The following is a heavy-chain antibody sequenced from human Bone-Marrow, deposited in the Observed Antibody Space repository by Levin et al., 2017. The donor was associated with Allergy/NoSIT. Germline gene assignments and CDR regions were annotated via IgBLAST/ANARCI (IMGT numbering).Heavy chain of an antibody. CDR2: IFYNGDT. Sequence: SQTLSLTCTVSGGSISSYYWSWIRRPPGKGLEWIGYIFYNGDTRYNPSLKSRVTISKHTSENQISLRLTSVTAADTAVYSCARHPSAMSAFDMWGQGTMVTVSS. D-gene: IGHD2-2*01. V-gene: IGHV4-59*01. CDR1: GGSISSYY. J-gene: IGHJ3*02. CDR3: ARHPSAMSAFDM.